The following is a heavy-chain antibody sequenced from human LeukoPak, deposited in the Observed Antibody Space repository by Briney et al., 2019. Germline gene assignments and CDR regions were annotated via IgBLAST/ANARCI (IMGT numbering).Heavy chain of an antibody. Sequence: TSETLSLTCTVSGGSVSSGSYYWSWIRQHPGKGLEWIGYIYYSGSTYYNPSLKSRVTISVDTSKTQFSLTLSSVTAADTAVYYCAREAVRPEYQGNQYYYDSYYFDYWGQGTLVTVSS. CDR3: AREAVRPEYQGNQYYYDSYYFDY. D-gene: IGHD3-10*01. V-gene: IGHV4-31*03. J-gene: IGHJ4*02. CDR2: IYYSGST. CDR1: GGSVSSGSYY.